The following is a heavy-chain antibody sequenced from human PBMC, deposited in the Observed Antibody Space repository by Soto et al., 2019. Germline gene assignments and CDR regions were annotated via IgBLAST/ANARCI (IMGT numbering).Heavy chain of an antibody. D-gene: IGHD3-3*01. Sequence: PGGSLRLSCAASGFTFSSYAMSWVRQAPGKGLEWVSAISSSSSYIYYADSVKGRFTISRDNAKNSLYLQMNSLRAEDTAVYYCARGFCPLPTCHDLWGQGSLDTGSA. CDR3: ARGFCPLPTCHDL. CDR2: ISSSSSYI. J-gene: IGHJ4*02. V-gene: IGHV3-21*01. CDR1: GFTFSSYA.